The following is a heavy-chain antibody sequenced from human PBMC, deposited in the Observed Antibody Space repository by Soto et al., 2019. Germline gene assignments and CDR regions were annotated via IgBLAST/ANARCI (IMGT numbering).Heavy chain of an antibody. V-gene: IGHV3-23*01. CDR2: ISGSGGST. CDR1: GFTFSNYA. J-gene: IGHJ5*02. Sequence: GGSLRLSCAASGFTFSNYAMSWVRQASGKGLEWVSAISGSGGSTHYADSVKGRFTISRDSSTDTLYLQMKSLRAEDTAVYYCAKGLGCDSVNCNIRQQTWFDPWGQGTPVPVSS. D-gene: IGHD3-22*01. CDR3: AKGLGCDSVNCNIRQQTWFDP.